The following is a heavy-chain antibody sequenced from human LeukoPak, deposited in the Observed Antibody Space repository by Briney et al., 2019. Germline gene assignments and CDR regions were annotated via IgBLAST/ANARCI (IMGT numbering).Heavy chain of an antibody. CDR2: IIPILGIA. Sequence: SVKVSCKASGCTFSSYAISWVRQAPGQGLEWMGRIIPILGIANYAQKFQGRVTITADKSTSTAYMELSSLRSEDTAVYYCARELGLGVVISDYYYGMDVWGQGTTVTVSS. J-gene: IGHJ6*02. CDR3: ARELGLGVVISDYYYGMDV. CDR1: GCTFSSYA. V-gene: IGHV1-69*04. D-gene: IGHD3-3*01.